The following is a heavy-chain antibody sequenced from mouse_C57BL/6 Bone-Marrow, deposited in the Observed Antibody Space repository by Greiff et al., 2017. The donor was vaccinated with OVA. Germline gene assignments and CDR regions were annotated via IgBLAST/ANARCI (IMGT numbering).Heavy chain of an antibody. D-gene: IGHD3-2*02. J-gene: IGHJ4*01. CDR1: GFTFSDYY. CDR2: INYDGSST. Sequence: EVKLMESEGGLVQPGSSMKLSCTASGFTFSDYYMAWVRQVPEKGLEWVANINYDGSSTYYLDSLKSRFIISRDNAKNILNLQMSSLKSEDTATYYGARGSSGYGAMDYWGQGTSVTVSS. V-gene: IGHV5-16*01. CDR3: ARGSSGYGAMDY.